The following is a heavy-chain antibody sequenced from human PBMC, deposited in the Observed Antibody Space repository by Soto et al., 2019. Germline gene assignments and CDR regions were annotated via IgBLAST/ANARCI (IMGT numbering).Heavy chain of an antibody. Sequence: QVQLQESGPGLVKPSETLSLTCSVSGGSISSYYWSWIRQSPGKGLEWIGYIYSSGSTNYNPSLKSRVTISVDTSKNQFSLKLSSVTAADTAVYYCARDLPPAYDSCGYSVFDIWGQGTMVTVSS. V-gene: IGHV4-59*01. CDR1: GGSISSYY. CDR3: ARDLPPAYDSCGYSVFDI. D-gene: IGHD3-22*01. CDR2: IYSSGST. J-gene: IGHJ3*02.